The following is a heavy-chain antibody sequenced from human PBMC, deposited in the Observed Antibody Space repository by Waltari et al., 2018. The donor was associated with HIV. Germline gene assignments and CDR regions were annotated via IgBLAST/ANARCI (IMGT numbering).Heavy chain of an antibody. CDR2: IYHSGNT. CDR1: GYSISSGFY. Sequence: QVQLQESGPGLVKPSETLSLTCAVSGYSISSGFYWVWIRQPPGKGLGWIGSIYHSGNTFYSPSLKSRVTMSVDTSKNQFSLKLSSVTAADTAMYYCARGGRYSSSLAELDFWGQGTLVTVSS. J-gene: IGHJ4*02. V-gene: IGHV4-38-2*01. CDR3: ARGGRYSSSLAELDF. D-gene: IGHD6-6*01.